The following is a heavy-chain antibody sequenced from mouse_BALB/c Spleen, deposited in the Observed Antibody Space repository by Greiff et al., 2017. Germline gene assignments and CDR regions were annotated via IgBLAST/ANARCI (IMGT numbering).Heavy chain of an antibody. D-gene: IGHD4-1*01. V-gene: IGHV5-17*02. CDR2: ISSGSSTI. J-gene: IGHJ3*01. Sequence: EVKLVESGGGLVQPGGSRKLSCAASGFTFSSFGMHWVRQAPEKGLEWVAYISSGSSTIYYADTVKGRFTISRDNPKNTLFLQMTSLRSEDTAMYYCAKLGEFAYWGQGTLVTVSA. CDR1: GFTFSSFG. CDR3: AKLGEFAY.